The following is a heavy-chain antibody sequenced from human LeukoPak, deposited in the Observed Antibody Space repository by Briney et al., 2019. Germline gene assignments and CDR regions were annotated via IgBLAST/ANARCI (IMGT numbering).Heavy chain of an antibody. V-gene: IGHV3-21*01. Sequence: GGSLRLSCAASGFTFSSYSMNWVRQAPGKGLEWVSSISSSSSYIYYADSVKGRFTISRDNAKNSLYLQMNSLRAEDTAVYYCARGYYDYVWGSYYFDYWGQGTLVTVSS. CDR3: ARGYYDYVWGSYYFDY. CDR1: GFTFSSYS. CDR2: ISSSSSYI. J-gene: IGHJ4*02. D-gene: IGHD3-16*01.